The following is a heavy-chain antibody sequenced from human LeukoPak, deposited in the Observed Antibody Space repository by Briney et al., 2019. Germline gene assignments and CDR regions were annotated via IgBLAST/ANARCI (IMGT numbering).Heavy chain of an antibody. CDR1: GGSISSYY. CDR3: ARAGGFGELLSHFDY. CDR2: IYYSGST. D-gene: IGHD3-10*01. V-gene: IGHV4-59*01. J-gene: IGHJ4*01. Sequence: SETLSLTCTVSGGSISSYYWNWIRQPPGKGLEWIGYIYYSGSTNYNPYLKSRVTIPVDTSKNPFSLKLTSVPAADTAVYYCARAGGFGELLSHFDYWGQGTLVTVSS.